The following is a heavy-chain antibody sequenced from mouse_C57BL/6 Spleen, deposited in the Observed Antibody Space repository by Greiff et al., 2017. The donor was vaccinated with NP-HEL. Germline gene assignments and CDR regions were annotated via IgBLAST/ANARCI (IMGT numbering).Heavy chain of an antibody. V-gene: IGHV1-59*01. CDR3: ARRDGNQGYFDV. J-gene: IGHJ1*03. CDR1: GYTFTSYW. D-gene: IGHD2-1*01. Sequence: QVQLQQPGAELVRPGTSVKLSCKASGYTFTSYWMHWVKQRPGQGLEWIGVIDPSDSYTNYNQKFKGKATLTVDTSSSTAYMQLSSLTSEDSAVYYCARRDGNQGYFDVWGTGTTVTVSS. CDR2: IDPSDSYT.